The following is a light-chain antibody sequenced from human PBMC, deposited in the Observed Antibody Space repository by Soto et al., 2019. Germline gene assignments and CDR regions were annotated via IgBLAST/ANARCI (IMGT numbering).Light chain of an antibody. CDR3: CSYASPRL. CDR2: EVS. J-gene: IGLJ2*01. V-gene: IGLV2-23*02. CDR1: SSDVGSYNL. Sequence: QSVLTQPASVSGSPGQSITISCTGTSSDVGSYNLVSWYHQHPGKAPKLIIYEVSERPSGVSHRFSGSKAGNTDSLTISGLQAEDEADYYCCSYASPRLFGGGTKLTVL.